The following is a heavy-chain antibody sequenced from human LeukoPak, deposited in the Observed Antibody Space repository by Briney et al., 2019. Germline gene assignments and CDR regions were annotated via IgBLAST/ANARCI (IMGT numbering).Heavy chain of an antibody. J-gene: IGHJ4*02. V-gene: IGHV3-30-3*01. D-gene: IGHD2-2*01. CDR2: VSYDGNNK. Sequence: GGSLRLSCVVSGFIFSNYAMHWVRQAPGKGLEWVAIVSYDGNNKYYADSVKGRFTISRDNSKSTLYLQMNSLRGEDTAVYYCARDRFRVVPAAIDYWGQGTLVTVSS. CDR1: GFIFSNYA. CDR3: ARDRFRVVPAAIDY.